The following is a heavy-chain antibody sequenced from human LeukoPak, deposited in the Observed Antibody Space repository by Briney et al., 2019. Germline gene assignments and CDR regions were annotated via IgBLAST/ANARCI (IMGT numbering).Heavy chain of an antibody. J-gene: IGHJ5*01. CDR2: IFYSGST. CDR3: ARQIPVVEPTDPNWFDS. V-gene: IGHV4-39*07. Sequence: PSETLSLTCSVSGDSISSSSYYWGWIRQPPGKGLEWIGSIFYSGSTYYTPSLKSRVTISLDTSKNRFSLRLTSVTAADTAVYYCARQIPVVEPTDPNWFDSWGQGTLVTVSS. D-gene: IGHD2-15*01. CDR1: GDSISSSSYY.